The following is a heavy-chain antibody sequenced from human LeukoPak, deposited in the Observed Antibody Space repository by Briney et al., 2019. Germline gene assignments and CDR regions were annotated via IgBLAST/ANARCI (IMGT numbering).Heavy chain of an antibody. CDR1: GYTFTSYG. J-gene: IGHJ4*02. CDR2: ISAYNGNT. Sequence: ASVKVSCKASGYTFTSYGISWVRQAPGQGLEWMGRISAYNGNTNYAQKLQGRVTMTTDTSTSTAYMELRSLRSDDTAVYYCAREDASGWYEAGILGYWGQGTLVTVSS. D-gene: IGHD6-19*01. CDR3: AREDASGWYEAGILGY. V-gene: IGHV1-18*01.